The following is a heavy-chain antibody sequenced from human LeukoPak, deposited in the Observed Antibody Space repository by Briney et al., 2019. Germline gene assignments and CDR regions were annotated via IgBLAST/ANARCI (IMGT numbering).Heavy chain of an antibody. J-gene: IGHJ5*02. D-gene: IGHD6-13*01. CDR3: ARDKAYSITYYSSYIHWFDP. CDR1: GYTFTIYG. V-gene: IGHV1-18*01. Sequence: GASVTVSCRASGYTFTIYGISWVRQAPGQGLQWMGWISTYNGNTNYAQTLQGRVTMTTDTSTSTAYMELRSLRSDDTAVYYCARDKAYSITYYSSYIHWFDPWGQGTLVTVSS. CDR2: ISTYNGNT.